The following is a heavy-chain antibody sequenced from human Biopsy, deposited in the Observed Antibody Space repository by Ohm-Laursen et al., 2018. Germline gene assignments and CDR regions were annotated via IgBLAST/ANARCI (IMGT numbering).Heavy chain of an antibody. V-gene: IGHV3-23*01. CDR2: LAFSSGRT. Sequence: SLRLSCTASGFDFRNYDLTWIRQAPGKGLEWVASLAFSSGRTYYADAVKGRFTISRDNAKNTVFLQMNSLRAEDTAVYYCTRAEAGSGSLLYFDYWGQGTLVTVSS. J-gene: IGHJ4*02. CDR3: TRAEAGSGSLLYFDY. D-gene: IGHD3-10*01. CDR1: GFDFRNYD.